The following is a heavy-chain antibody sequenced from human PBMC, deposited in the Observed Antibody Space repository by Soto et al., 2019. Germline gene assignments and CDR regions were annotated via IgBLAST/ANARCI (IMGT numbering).Heavy chain of an antibody. CDR1: GFTVSSNY. J-gene: IGHJ6*02. D-gene: IGHD3-22*01. V-gene: IGHV3-53*01. CDR3: ARDGVDYYDSSGSYYYYYYGMDV. CDR2: IYSGGST. Sequence: GGSLRLSCAASGFTVSSNYMSWVRQAPGKGLEWVSVIYSGGSTYYADSVKGRFTISRDNSKNTLYLQMNSLRAEDTAVYYCARDGVDYYDSSGSYYYYYYGMDVCGQGPTVTVYS.